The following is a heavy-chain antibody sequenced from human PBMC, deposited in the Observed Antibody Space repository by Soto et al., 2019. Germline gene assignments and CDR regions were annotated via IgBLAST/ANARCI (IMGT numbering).Heavy chain of an antibody. V-gene: IGHV3-53*04. CDR3: ARVQVDTAMGPPYYYYYGMDV. J-gene: IGHJ6*02. D-gene: IGHD5-18*01. CDR2: IYSGGST. Sequence: GGSLRLSCAASGFTVSSNYMSWVRQAPGKGLEWVSVIYSGGSTYYADSVKGRFTISRHNSKNTLYLQMNSLRAEDTAVYYCARVQVDTAMGPPYYYYYGMDVWGQGTTVTVS. CDR1: GFTVSSNY.